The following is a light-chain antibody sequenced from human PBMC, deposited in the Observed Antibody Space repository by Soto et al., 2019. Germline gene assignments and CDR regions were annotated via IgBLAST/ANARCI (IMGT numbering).Light chain of an antibody. J-gene: IGKJ1*01. V-gene: IGKV3-20*01. Sequence: EIVLTESPGTLSLSPGERATLSCRASQSVSSSYLAWYQQKPGQAPRLLIYGASSRATGIPDRFSGSGSGTDFTLTISRLEPEDFAGYYWQQYGSSPRTFGQGTKV. CDR1: QSVSSSY. CDR3: QQYGSSPRT. CDR2: GAS.